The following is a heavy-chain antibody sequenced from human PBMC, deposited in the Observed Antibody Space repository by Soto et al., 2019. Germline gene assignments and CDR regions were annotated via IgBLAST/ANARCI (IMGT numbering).Heavy chain of an antibody. CDR1: GYTFTSYG. CDR3: AGNIPHYDILTGYYAVDYYGMDV. J-gene: IGHJ6*02. V-gene: IGHV1-18*04. D-gene: IGHD3-9*01. CDR2: ISAYNGNT. Sequence: ASVKVSCKASGYTFTSYGISWVRQAPGQGLEWMGWISAYNGNTNYAQKLQGRVTMTTDTSTSTAYMELRSLRSDDTAVYYCAGNIPHYDILTGYYAVDYYGMDVWGQGTTVTVSS.